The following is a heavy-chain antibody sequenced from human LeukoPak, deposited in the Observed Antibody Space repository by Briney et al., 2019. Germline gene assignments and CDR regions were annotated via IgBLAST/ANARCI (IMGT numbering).Heavy chain of an antibody. Sequence: GGALRLSCAASGFTFSSYEMNWVRQAPGEGLEWVSYISSSGSTIYYADSVRGGFTISTDNAKKSLFLQMSSLRAEDTAVYYCAELGITMIGGVWGKGTTVTISS. CDR2: ISSSGSTI. J-gene: IGHJ6*04. V-gene: IGHV3-48*03. CDR3: AELGITMIGGV. CDR1: GFTFSSYE. D-gene: IGHD3-10*02.